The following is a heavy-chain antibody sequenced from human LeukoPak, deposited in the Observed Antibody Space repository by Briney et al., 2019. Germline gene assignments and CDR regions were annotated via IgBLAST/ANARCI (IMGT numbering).Heavy chain of an antibody. CDR1: GLSLSSNM. CDR2: ITSAGAT. J-gene: IGHJ1*01. Sequence: AGRSLRLSCVASGLSLSSNMMSWVRQAPGEGLEWISTITSAGATYYIDSVRGRFTISRDISKNTVFLLMNSLRAEDTAMYYCVKRPEYDAGNFVFQHWDQGTLVTVSS. D-gene: IGHD4-23*01. CDR3: VKRPEYDAGNFVFQH. V-gene: IGHV3-23*05.